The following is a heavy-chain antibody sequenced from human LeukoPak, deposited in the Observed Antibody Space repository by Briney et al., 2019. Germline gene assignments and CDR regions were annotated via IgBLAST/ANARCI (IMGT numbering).Heavy chain of an antibody. CDR1: GFTVSSNY. V-gene: IGHV3-66*01. CDR3: ARESWGAAAGTNWFDP. CDR2: IYSGGST. Sequence: GGSLRLSCAASGFTVSSNYMSWVRQAPGKGLEWVSVIYSGGSTYYADSVKGRFTISRDNAKNSLYLQMNSLRAEDTAVYYCARESWGAAAGTNWFDPWGQGTLVTVSS. D-gene: IGHD6-13*01. J-gene: IGHJ5*02.